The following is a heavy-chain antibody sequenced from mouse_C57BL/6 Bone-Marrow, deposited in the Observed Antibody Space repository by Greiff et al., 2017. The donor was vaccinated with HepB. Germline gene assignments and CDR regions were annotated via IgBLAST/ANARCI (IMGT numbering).Heavy chain of an antibody. V-gene: IGHV2-2*01. Sequence: VQLQQSGPGLVQPSQSLSITCTVSGFSLTSYGVHWVRQSPGKGLEWLGVIWSGGSTDYNAAFISRLSISKDNSKSQVFFKMNSLQADDTAIYYCARNGVRGSYWYFDVWGTGTTVTVSS. CDR1: GFSLTSYG. CDR3: ARNGVRGSYWYFDV. D-gene: IGHD2-1*01. J-gene: IGHJ1*03. CDR2: IWSGGST.